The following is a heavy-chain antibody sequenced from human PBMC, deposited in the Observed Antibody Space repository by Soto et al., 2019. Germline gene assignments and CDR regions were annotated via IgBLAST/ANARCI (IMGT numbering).Heavy chain of an antibody. J-gene: IGHJ4*02. V-gene: IGHV4-31*03. Sequence: QVQLQESGPGLVKPSQTLSLTCTVSGGSISSGGYYWSWIRQHPGKCLAWIGYIYYSGSTYYNPSLKNRVTISVDTSKNQYSLKLSSVTAADTAGYYCARGDYGFWSGYYWTFDYWGQGTLVTVSS. CDR1: GGSISSGGYY. CDR2: IYYSGST. D-gene: IGHD3-3*01. CDR3: ARGDYGFWSGYYWTFDY.